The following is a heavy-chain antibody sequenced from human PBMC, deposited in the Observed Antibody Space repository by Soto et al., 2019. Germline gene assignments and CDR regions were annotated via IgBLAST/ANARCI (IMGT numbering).Heavy chain of an antibody. CDR3: ARDPTTPKGYYYYYYMDV. CDR1: GFTFSSYS. D-gene: IGHD2-15*01. CDR2: ISSSSSYI. J-gene: IGHJ6*03. V-gene: IGHV3-21*01. Sequence: EVQLVESGGGLVKPGGSLRLSCAASGFTFSSYSMNWVRQAPGKGLEWVSSISSSSSYIYYADSVKGRFTISRDNAKNSLYLQMNSLRAEDTAVYYCARDPTTPKGYYYYYYMDVWGKGTTVTVSS.